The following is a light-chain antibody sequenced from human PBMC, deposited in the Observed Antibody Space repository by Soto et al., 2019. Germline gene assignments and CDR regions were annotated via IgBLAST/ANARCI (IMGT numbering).Light chain of an antibody. CDR3: QQYHISPLT. J-gene: IGKJ4*01. CDR1: EAINNNF. Sequence: EIVLTQSPGALSVAPGETVTLSCRASEAINNNFVAWYQQRPGQVPRLLMYGASIRVSGVPDRISGRRSGTGFILNIARVAPEDSAVYFCQQYHISPLTFGGGTQV. CDR2: GAS. V-gene: IGKV3-20*01.